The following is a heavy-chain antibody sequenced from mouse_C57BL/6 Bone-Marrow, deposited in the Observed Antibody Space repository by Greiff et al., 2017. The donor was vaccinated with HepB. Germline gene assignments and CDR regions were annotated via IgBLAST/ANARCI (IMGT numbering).Heavy chain of an antibody. J-gene: IGHJ3*01. CDR2: IYPGDGDT. CDR1: GYAFSSSW. V-gene: IGHV1-82*01. D-gene: IGHD1-1*01. CDR3: ASGSSFAWFAY. Sequence: QVQLKESGPELVKPGASVKISCKASGYAFSSSWMNWVKQRPGKGLEWIGRIYPGDGDTNYNGKFKGKATLTADKSSSTAYMQLSSLTSEDSAVYFCASGSSFAWFAYWGQGTLVTVSA.